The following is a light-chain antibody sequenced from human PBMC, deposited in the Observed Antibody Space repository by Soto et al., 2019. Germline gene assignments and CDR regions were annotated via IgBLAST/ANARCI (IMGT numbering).Light chain of an antibody. CDR3: QQYDNWPPRT. CDR1: QSVGSRF. CDR2: GAS. Sequence: EIVLTQSPGTLSLSPGERATLSCRASQSVGSRFLAWYQQKPGQAPRLLIYGASNRATGIPDRFSGSGSGTDFTLTISRLEPEDFAVYYCQQYDNWPPRTFGQGTKVDIK. V-gene: IGKV3-20*01. J-gene: IGKJ1*01.